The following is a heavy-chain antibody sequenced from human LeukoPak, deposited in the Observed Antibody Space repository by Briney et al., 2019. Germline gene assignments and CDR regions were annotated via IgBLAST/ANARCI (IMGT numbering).Heavy chain of an antibody. CDR3: ARGITGTIREWFDP. D-gene: IGHD1-7*01. J-gene: IGHJ5*02. Sequence: ASVKVSCKASGYTFTSYGISWVRQAPGQRLEWMGWINAGNGNTKYSQKFQGRVTITRDTSASTAYMELSSLRSEDTAVYYCARGITGTIREWFDPWGQGTLVTVSS. CDR2: INAGNGNT. CDR1: GYTFTSYG. V-gene: IGHV1-3*01.